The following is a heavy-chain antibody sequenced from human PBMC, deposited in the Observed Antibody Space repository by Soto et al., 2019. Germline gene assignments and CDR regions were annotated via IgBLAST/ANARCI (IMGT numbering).Heavy chain of an antibody. V-gene: IGHV4-59*01. Sequence: SETLSLTCTVSGGSISSYYWSWIRQPPGKGLEWIGYIYYSGSTNYNPSLKSRVTISVDTSKNQFSLKLSSVTAADTAVYYCARGVLGFLCCYYGPQPHFMDVSGKGTTVIGSS. CDR3: ARGVLGFLCCYYGPQPHFMDV. J-gene: IGHJ6*03. CDR2: IYYSGST. D-gene: IGHD3-3*01. CDR1: GGSISSYY.